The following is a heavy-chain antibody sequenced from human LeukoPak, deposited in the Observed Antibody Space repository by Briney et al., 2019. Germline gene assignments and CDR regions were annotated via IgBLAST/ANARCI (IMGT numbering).Heavy chain of an antibody. V-gene: IGHV3-21*01. D-gene: IGHD1-26*01. CDR1: GFTFSSYS. J-gene: IGHJ6*03. CDR3: ARELGFAGKDYYYMDV. Sequence: GGSLRLSCAASGFTFSSYSMNWARQAPGKGLEWVSSISSSSSYIYYADSVKGRFTISRDNAKNSLYLQMNSLRAEDTAVYYCARELGFAGKDYYYMDVWGKGTTVTVSS. CDR2: ISSSSSYI.